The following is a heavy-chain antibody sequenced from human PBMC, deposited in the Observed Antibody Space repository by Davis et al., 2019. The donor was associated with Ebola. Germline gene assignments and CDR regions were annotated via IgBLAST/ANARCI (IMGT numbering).Heavy chain of an antibody. CDR3: ARGWDYFDY. V-gene: IGHV3-23*01. Sequence: GGSLRLSCVVSGFIFSRYAMSWVRQAPGMGLEWVSSISGSGAGTYDADSVKGRFTISRDNAKNSLYLQMNSLRDEDTAVYYCARGWDYFDYWGQGTLVTVSS. J-gene: IGHJ4*02. CDR2: ISGSGAGT. CDR1: GFIFSRYA. D-gene: IGHD1-26*01.